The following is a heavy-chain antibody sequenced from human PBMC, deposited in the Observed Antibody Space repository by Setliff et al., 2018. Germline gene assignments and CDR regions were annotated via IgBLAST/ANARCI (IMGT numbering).Heavy chain of an antibody. J-gene: IGHJ1*01. Sequence: GGSLRLSCAASGFSFSDYSMNWVRQAPGKGLEWVSSISSSSTYIFYADSVRGRFTVSRDNTKNSLYLQMNSLRAEDTAIYYCGPGGKGLLENWGQGTLVTVSS. V-gene: IGHV3-21*01. CDR3: GPGGKGLLEN. CDR2: ISSSSTYI. CDR1: GFSFSDYS. D-gene: IGHD3-10*01.